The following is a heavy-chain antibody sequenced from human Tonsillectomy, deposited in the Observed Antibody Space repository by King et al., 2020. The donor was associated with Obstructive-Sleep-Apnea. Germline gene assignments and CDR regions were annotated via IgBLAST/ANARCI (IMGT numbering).Heavy chain of an antibody. J-gene: IGHJ5*02. Sequence: VQLQESGPGLVKPSETLSLTCTVSGGSITSYYWSWIRQPPGQGLEWIGNIHYSGSTSYNPSLRSRVTITLDTSKNQFSLKLSSVTTADTAVYYCAREISNPIWFDPWGQGTLVTVSS. CDR2: IHYSGST. CDR1: GGSITSYY. V-gene: IGHV4-59*01. CDR3: AREISNPIWFDP. D-gene: IGHD4-11*01.